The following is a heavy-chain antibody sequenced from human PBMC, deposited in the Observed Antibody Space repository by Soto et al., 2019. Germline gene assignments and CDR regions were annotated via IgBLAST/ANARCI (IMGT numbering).Heavy chain of an antibody. J-gene: IGHJ4*02. CDR3: ARGGGSPYHNHEFDF. D-gene: IGHD6-13*01. Sequence: SETLSLTCAVYGGSFSGQYWSWIRQPPGKGLEWIGEINHSGSINYNPSLEGRVTISEDTSKNQFSLKLSSVTAADTAVYYCARGGGSPYHNHEFDFWGQGTLVTVSS. CDR2: INHSGSI. V-gene: IGHV4-34*01. CDR1: GGSFSGQY.